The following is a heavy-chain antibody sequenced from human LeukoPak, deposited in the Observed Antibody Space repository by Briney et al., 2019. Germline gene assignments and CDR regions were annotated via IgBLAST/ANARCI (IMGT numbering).Heavy chain of an antibody. CDR1: GGTFSSYA. J-gene: IGHJ4*02. CDR2: IIPIFGTA. Sequence: ASVKVSCKASGGTFSSYAISWVRQAPGQGLEWMGGIIPIFGTANYAQKFQGRVTITADESTSTAYMELSSLRSEDTAVYYCSRGGGRDSGRETDYWGQGTLVTVSS. CDR3: SRGGGRDSGRETDY. D-gene: IGHD1-26*01. V-gene: IGHV1-69*01.